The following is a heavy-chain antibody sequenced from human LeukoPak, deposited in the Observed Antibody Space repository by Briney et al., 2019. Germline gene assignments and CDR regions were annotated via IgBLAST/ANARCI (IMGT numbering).Heavy chain of an antibody. J-gene: IGHJ4*02. CDR3: AKYYYDGSGYYAFDY. CDR1: GYTFTSYG. CDR2: ISTYNANT. D-gene: IGHD3-22*01. Sequence: ASVKVSCKASGYTFTSYGISWVRQAPGQGLEWMGWISTYNANTNYALKLQGGVTMTTDTSTSTAYMELRSLRSDDTAVYYCAKYYYDGSGYYAFDYWGQGTLVTVSS. V-gene: IGHV1-18*01.